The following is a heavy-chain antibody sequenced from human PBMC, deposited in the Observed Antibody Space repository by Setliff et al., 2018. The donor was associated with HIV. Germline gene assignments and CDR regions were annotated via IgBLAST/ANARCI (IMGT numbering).Heavy chain of an antibody. CDR1: GGSFSGYY. V-gene: IGHV4-34*01. CDR2: INHSGST. D-gene: IGHD6-13*01. J-gene: IGHJ4*02. CDR3: ARHIPPYSSSWYYFDY. Sequence: PSETLSLTCAVYGGSFSGYYWSWIRQPPGKGLEWIGEINHSGSTNYNPSLKSRVTISVDTSKNQFSLKLYSVTAADTAVYYCARHIPPYSSSWYYFDYWGQGALVTSPQ.